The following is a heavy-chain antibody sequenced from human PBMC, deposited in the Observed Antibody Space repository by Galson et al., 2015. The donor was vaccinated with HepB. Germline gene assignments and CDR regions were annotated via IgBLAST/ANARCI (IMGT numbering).Heavy chain of an antibody. CDR3: ARGGKLEPYYYYYGMDV. Sequence: SVKVSCKASGYTFTSYDINWVRQATGQGLEWMGWMNPNSGNTGYAQKFQGRVTMTRNTSISTAYMELSSLRSEDTAVYYCARGGKLEPYYYYYGMDVWGQGTTVTVSS. V-gene: IGHV1-8*01. CDR2: MNPNSGNT. CDR1: GYTFTSYD. D-gene: IGHD1-1*01. J-gene: IGHJ6*02.